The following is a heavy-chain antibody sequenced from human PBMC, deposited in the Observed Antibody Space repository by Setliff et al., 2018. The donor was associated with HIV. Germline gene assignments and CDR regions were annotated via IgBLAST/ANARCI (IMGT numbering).Heavy chain of an antibody. CDR2: VYYSGST. CDR3: ARLRGSYDSSNWFDP. J-gene: IGHJ5*02. CDR1: GGSISSSGPGYY. D-gene: IGHD5-12*01. Sequence: SETLSLTCTVSGGSISSSGPGYYWGWVRPAPGGGLEWIGSVYYSGSTYYNPSLKSRVTISLDTSKNQLSLRLTSMTAADTAVYYCARLRGSYDSSNWFDPWGQGTQVTVSS. V-gene: IGHV4-39*01.